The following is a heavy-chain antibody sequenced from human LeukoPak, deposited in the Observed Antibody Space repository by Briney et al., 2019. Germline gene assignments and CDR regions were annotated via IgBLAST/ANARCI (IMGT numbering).Heavy chain of an antibody. CDR2: IIPIFGTA. V-gene: IGHV1-69*05. CDR1: GGTFSSYA. J-gene: IGHJ4*02. D-gene: IGHD3-3*01. CDR3: ARGLPIFGVVPPGYYFDY. Sequence: SVKVSCKASGGTFSSYATSWVRQAPGQGLEWMGGIIPIFGTANYAQKFQGRVTITTDESTSTAYMELSSLRSEDTAVYYCARGLPIFGVVPPGYYFDYWGQGTLVTVSS.